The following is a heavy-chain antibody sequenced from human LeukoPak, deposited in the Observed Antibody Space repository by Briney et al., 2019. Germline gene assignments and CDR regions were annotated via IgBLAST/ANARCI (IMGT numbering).Heavy chain of an antibody. CDR1: GFTFSSYS. CDR2: ISSSSSYI. CDR3: ARDYFDFWSGYSPAGVYYYYMDV. Sequence: GGSLRLSCAASGFTFSSYSMNWVRQAPGKGLEWVSSISSSSSYIYCADSVKGRFTISRDNAKNSLYLQMNSLRAEDTAVYYCARDYFDFWSGYSPAGVYYYYMDVWGKGTTVTVSS. V-gene: IGHV3-21*01. D-gene: IGHD3-3*01. J-gene: IGHJ6*03.